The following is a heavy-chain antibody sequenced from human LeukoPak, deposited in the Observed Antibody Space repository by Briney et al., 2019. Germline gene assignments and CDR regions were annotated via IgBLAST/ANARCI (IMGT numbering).Heavy chain of an antibody. D-gene: IGHD1/OR15-1a*01. J-gene: IGHJ4*02. Sequence: PGGSLTLSCETSGFTFSTYWMSWVRQAPGKGLEWVASINPDAGTKHYLDSVKGRFTISRDNPQNSLYLHMYSLGAGDTAVYYCAKLIGTFTTYDSSGQGDLVTVSS. CDR1: GFTFSTYW. CDR3: AKLIGTFTTYDS. CDR2: INPDAGTK. V-gene: IGHV3-7*01.